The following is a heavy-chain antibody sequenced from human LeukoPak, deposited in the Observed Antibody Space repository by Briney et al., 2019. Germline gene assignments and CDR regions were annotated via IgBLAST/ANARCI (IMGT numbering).Heavy chain of an antibody. V-gene: IGHV3-74*03. D-gene: IGHD5-24*01. J-gene: IGHJ5*02. Sequence: PGGSLRLSCAASGFTFNRSWMHWVRQVPGKGLVWVAHINTDGSKSTYADSVTGRFTISRDNAQNSVYLQMSSLTAEDTAVYYCVKSEARERAPLRSWGQGTLVTVSS. CDR3: VKSEARERAPLRS. CDR2: INTDGSKS. CDR1: GFTFNRSW.